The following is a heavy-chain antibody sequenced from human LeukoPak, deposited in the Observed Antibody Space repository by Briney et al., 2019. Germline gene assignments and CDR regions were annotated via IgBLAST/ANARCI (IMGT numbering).Heavy chain of an antibody. Sequence: GGSLRLSCVASGFTFSNYAVNWVRQAPGKGLEWVAFIRYDGSNKYYADSVKGRFTISRDNSKNTLYLQMNSLRAEDTAVYYCATSTRYNWNDVDDAFDIWGQGTMVTVSS. CDR2: IRYDGSNK. CDR1: GFTFSNYA. CDR3: ATSTRYNWNDVDDAFDI. D-gene: IGHD1-1*01. V-gene: IGHV3-30*02. J-gene: IGHJ3*02.